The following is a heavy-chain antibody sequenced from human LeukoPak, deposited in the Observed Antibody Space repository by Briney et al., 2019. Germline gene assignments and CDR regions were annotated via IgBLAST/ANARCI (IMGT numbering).Heavy chain of an antibody. Sequence: SETLSLTCTVSGGSISSYYWSWIRQPPGKGLEWIGYIYYSGSTNYNPSLKSRVTISVDTSKNQFSLKLSSVTAADTAVYYCARDDYSNYAFAFDIWGQGTMVTVSS. J-gene: IGHJ3*02. V-gene: IGHV4-59*01. CDR3: ARDDYSNYAFAFDI. D-gene: IGHD4-11*01. CDR1: GGSISSYY. CDR2: IYYSGST.